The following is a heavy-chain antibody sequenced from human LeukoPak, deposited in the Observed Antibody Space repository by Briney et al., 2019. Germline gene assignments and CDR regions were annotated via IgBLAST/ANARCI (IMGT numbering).Heavy chain of an antibody. Sequence: ASVKVSCKASGYTFTSYGITWVRQAPGQGLEWMGWISANNGDRHYAQNVQDRVTLTTDTSTSTAYMDLRSLRSGDTAVYYCVRKGRQLAPDSWGQGTLVTVSS. CDR2: ISANNGDR. J-gene: IGHJ4*02. CDR3: VRKGRQLAPDS. D-gene: IGHD1-1*01. V-gene: IGHV1-18*01. CDR1: GYTFTSYG.